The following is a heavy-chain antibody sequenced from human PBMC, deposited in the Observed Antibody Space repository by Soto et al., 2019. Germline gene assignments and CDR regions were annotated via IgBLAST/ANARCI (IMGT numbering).Heavy chain of an antibody. CDR2: IIPLSGPP. D-gene: IGHD3-9*01. J-gene: IGHJ5*02. V-gene: IGHV1-69*08. CDR3: VTDRLTGYFGP. Sequence: QVQLVQSGAAVKKPGSSVKVACKTSGGTFTRDTLSWVRQAPGPGLEWMGRIIPLSGPPHYAQKFRGRVTVTADTSTSTSYMDLSSLQPEDTAVYYCVTDRLTGYFGPWGQGTQVTVS. CDR1: GGTFTRDT.